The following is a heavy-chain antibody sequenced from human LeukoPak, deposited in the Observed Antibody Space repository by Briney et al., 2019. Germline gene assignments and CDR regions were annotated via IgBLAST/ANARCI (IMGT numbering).Heavy chain of an antibody. Sequence: PSETLSLTCAVYGGSFSGYYWSSIRQPPGKGLEWIGEINHSGSTNYNPSLKSRVTISVDTSKNQFSLKLSSVTAADTAVYYCARGRKVRGVIITDWGQGTLVTVSS. CDR2: INHSGST. CDR1: GGSFSGYY. J-gene: IGHJ4*02. V-gene: IGHV4-34*01. CDR3: ARGRKVRGVIITD. D-gene: IGHD3-10*01.